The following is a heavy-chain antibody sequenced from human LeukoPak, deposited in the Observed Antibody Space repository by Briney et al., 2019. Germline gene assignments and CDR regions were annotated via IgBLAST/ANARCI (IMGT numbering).Heavy chain of an antibody. Sequence: SQTLSLTCTVSGGSISSGDYYWSWIRQPPGKGLEWIGYIYYSGSTYYNPSLKSRVTISVDTSKNQFSLKLSSVTAVDTAVYYCARGLGPEFMTCDYWGQGTLVTVSS. D-gene: IGHD3-16*01. V-gene: IGHV4-30-4*08. CDR3: ARGLGPEFMTCDY. CDR1: GGSISSGDYY. CDR2: IYYSGST. J-gene: IGHJ4*02.